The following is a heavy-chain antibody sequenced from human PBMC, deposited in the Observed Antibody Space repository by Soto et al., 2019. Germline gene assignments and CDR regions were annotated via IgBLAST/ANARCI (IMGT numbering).Heavy chain of an antibody. CDR1: GFTFSSYG. D-gene: IGHD3-22*01. V-gene: IGHV3-33*01. CDR3: ARGSGYYPRD. CDR2: IWYDGSNK. Sequence: QVQLVESGGGVVQPGRSLRLSCAASGFTFSSYGMYWVRQAPGKGLEWVAVIWYDGSNKYYADSVKGRFTISRDNSKNTLYLQMNILRADDTAVYYCARGSGYYPRDWCQGTLVTVSS. J-gene: IGHJ4*02.